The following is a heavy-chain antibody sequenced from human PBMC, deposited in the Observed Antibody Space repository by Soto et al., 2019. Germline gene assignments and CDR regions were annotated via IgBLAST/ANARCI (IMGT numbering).Heavy chain of an antibody. CDR3: ASSFRYAFDI. CDR1: GFTFSDHY. CDR2: TRNKANSYTT. V-gene: IGHV3-72*01. J-gene: IGHJ3*02. Sequence: PGGSLRLSCAASGFTFSDHYMDWVRQAPGKGLEWVGRTRNKANSYTTEYAASVKGRFTISRDDSKNSLYLQMNSLKTEDTAVYYCASSFRYAFDIWGQGTMVTVSS.